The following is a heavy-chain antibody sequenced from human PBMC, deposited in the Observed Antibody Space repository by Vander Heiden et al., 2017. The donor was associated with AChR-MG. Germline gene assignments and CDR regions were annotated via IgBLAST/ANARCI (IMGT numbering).Heavy chain of an antibody. CDR1: GGTFSSYA. D-gene: IGHD4-17*01. CDR3: ARALTTVTTDFYYYGMDV. J-gene: IGHJ6*02. Sequence: QVQLVQSGAEVKKPGSSVKVSCKASGGTFSSYAISWVRQAPGQGLEWMGGSIPIISTANYAQKVQSRVTITADESTSTAYMELSSLRSEDTAVYYCARALTTVTTDFYYYGMDVWGQGTTVTVSS. CDR2: SIPIISTA. V-gene: IGHV1-69*01.